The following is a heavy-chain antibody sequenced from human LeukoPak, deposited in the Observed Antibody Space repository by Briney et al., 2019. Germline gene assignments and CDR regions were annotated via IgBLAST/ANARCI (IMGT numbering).Heavy chain of an antibody. J-gene: IGHJ4*02. V-gene: IGHV3-30*18. Sequence: PGGSLRLSCAASGFTFSSYGMHWVRQAPGKGLEWVAVISYDGSNKYYADSVKGRFTISRDNSKNTLYLQMNSLRAEDTAVYYCANDPPRGYCSGGSCSDFDYWGQGTLVTVSS. CDR3: ANDPPRGYCSGGSCSDFDY. CDR2: ISYDGSNK. CDR1: GFTFSSYG. D-gene: IGHD2-15*01.